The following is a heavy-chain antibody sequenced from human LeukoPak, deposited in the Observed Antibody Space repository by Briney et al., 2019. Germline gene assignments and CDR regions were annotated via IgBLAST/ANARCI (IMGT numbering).Heavy chain of an antibody. J-gene: IGHJ4*02. CDR3: AKEERYFDY. D-gene: IGHD1-1*01. Sequence: GSLRLSCAASGFTFSSYAMNWVRQAPGKGLEWFSAVSSTGGSTYYADSVKGRFTIPRDNSKKTLYLQMNSLRAEDTAVYYCAKEERYFDYWGQGTLVTVSS. CDR2: VSSTGGST. CDR1: GFTFSSYA. V-gene: IGHV3-23*01.